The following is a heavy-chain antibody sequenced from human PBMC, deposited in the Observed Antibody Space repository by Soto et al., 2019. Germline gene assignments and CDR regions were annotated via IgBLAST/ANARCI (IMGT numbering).Heavy chain of an antibody. CDR3: AHPRGYGVFDAVDI. CDR2: ISGSGGST. D-gene: IGHD4-17*01. J-gene: IGHJ3*02. CDR1: GFIFSNYA. V-gene: IGHV3-23*01. Sequence: PGGSLRLSCAASGFIFSNYAMSWVRQAPGKGLEWVSGISGSGGSTYYADSVKGRFTISRDNSVNTLYLQMSRLRTEDTAVYYCAHPRGYGVFDAVDIWGQGTMVTVSS.